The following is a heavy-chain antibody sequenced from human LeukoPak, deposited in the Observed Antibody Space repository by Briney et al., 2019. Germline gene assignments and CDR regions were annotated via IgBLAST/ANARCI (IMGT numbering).Heavy chain of an antibody. J-gene: IGHJ4*02. CDR1: GFSLSSYA. CDR2: ISYDGSNK. V-gene: IGHV3-30*14. Sequence: GGSLRLSCAASGFSLSSYAMHWVRQAPGKGLEWVTFISYDGSNKYYTDSVKGRFTISRDNSKNTLYLQMNSLRAEDTAVYYCARDGDYWGQGTLVTVSS. CDR3: ARDGDY.